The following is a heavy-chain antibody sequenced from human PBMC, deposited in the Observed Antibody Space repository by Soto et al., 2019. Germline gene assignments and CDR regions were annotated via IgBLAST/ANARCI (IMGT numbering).Heavy chain of an antibody. CDR2: ISSGGTTT. D-gene: IGHD3-22*01. Sequence: QAGGSLGLSCAASGFTFGSHWMHWVRQAPGKGLVYVSRISSGGTTTNYAESVKGRFTISRDNARNTLYLQMNSLRVEDTAVYYCARFGTSYDTSGFLYWGQGTPVTVSS. CDR1: GFTFGSHW. CDR3: ARFGTSYDTSGFLY. J-gene: IGHJ4*02. V-gene: IGHV3-74*01.